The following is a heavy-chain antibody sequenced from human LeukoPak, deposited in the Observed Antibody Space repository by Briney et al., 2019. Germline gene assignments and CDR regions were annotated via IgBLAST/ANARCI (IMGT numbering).Heavy chain of an antibody. CDR2: INHSGST. CDR1: GGSFGGFH. Sequence: PSETLSLTCAVYGGSFGGFHWTWIRQPPGKGLEWIGEINHSGSTNYNPSLKSRVTISVDTFKNQFSLKLSSVTAADTAVYYCARGRHARGSSSWHYWGQGTLVTVSS. J-gene: IGHJ4*02. V-gene: IGHV4-34*01. D-gene: IGHD6-13*01. CDR3: ARGRHARGSSSWHY.